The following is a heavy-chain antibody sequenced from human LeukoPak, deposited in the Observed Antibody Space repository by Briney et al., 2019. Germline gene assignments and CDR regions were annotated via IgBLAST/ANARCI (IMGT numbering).Heavy chain of an antibody. CDR1: GFTFSSYG. D-gene: IGHD3-3*02. Sequence: GGSLRLSCAASGFTFSSYGMHWVRQAPGKGLEWVAFIRYDGSNKYYADSVEGRFTISRDNSKNTLYLQMNSLRAEDTAVYYCAKDHLLAASDYYYYMDVWGKGTTVTISS. V-gene: IGHV3-30*02. J-gene: IGHJ6*03. CDR3: AKDHLLAASDYYYYMDV. CDR2: IRYDGSNK.